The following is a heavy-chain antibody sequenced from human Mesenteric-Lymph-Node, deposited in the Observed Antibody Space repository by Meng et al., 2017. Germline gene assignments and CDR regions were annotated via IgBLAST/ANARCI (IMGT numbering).Heavy chain of an antibody. CDR2: MSYDGSKE. J-gene: IGHJ4*02. CDR3: ARGGDYVWPWGFDY. CDR1: GFTFNTYS. D-gene: IGHD3-16*01. Sequence: GESLKISCAASGFTFNTYSMHWVRQAPGKGLDWVAVMSYDGSKEYYADSVKGRFTLSRDNSKNTLFLQMNSLRAEDTAVYYCARGGDYVWPWGFDYWGQGTQVTVSS. V-gene: IGHV3-30*04.